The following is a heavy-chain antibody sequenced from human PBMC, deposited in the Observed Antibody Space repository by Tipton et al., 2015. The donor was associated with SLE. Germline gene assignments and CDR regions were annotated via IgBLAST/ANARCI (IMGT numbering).Heavy chain of an antibody. J-gene: IGHJ3*02. CDR2: IYNTVGT. Sequence: TLSLTCAVSDGSISISYWRWIRQPPGKGLGGIGDIYNTVGTMYNPSLKSRVNMSVDTSKNQFSRKVNSVTAADTAVYYCAWEFRGAFDIWGQGTMVTVSS. V-gene: IGHV4-59*01. CDR1: DGSISISY. CDR3: AWEFRGAFDI.